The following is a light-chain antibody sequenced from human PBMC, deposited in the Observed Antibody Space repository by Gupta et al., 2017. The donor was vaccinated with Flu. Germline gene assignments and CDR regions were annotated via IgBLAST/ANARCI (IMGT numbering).Light chain of an antibody. CDR3: QSYDSSLGYGV. CDR2: SNN. Sequence: QSVLTQPPSVSGAPGQRVTISCTGSSSNIGSNYDVHWYQHLPGTAPKVLIYSNNNRPSGVPDRFSGSSSGTSASLAITGLQAADEDDYYCQSYDSSLGYGVFGGGTKLAVL. V-gene: IGLV1-40*01. CDR1: SSNIGSNYD. J-gene: IGLJ3*02.